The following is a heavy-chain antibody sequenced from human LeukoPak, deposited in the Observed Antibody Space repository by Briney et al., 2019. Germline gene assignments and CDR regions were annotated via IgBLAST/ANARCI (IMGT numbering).Heavy chain of an antibody. Sequence: PSETLSLTCAVSGGSISSNSYYWGWIRQPPGKGLEWIGSIYYSGSTNYNPSLKSRVTISGDTSKNQFSLRLSSVTAADTAVYYCARASYSYDINGWVPFDYWGQGTLVTVSS. V-gene: IGHV4-39*07. CDR1: GGSISSNSYY. J-gene: IGHJ4*02. CDR3: ARASYSYDINGWVPFDY. CDR2: IYYSGST. D-gene: IGHD3-22*01.